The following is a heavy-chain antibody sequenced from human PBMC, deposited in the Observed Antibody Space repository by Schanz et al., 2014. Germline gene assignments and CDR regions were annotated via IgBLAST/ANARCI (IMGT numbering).Heavy chain of an antibody. J-gene: IGHJ4*02. D-gene: IGHD4-17*01. CDR2: MSGSGSTA. Sequence: VQLVESGGGVVQPGRSLRLSCAASGFTFFGSFAMSCVRQAPGKGLEWVSGMSGSGSTADYADSVKGRFTISRDNSKNTLYLQVNSLRAEDTAVYYCVRDLGGDQTDYWGQGTLVIVSS. CDR1: GFTFFGSFA. V-gene: IGHV3-23*04. CDR3: VRDLGGDQTDY.